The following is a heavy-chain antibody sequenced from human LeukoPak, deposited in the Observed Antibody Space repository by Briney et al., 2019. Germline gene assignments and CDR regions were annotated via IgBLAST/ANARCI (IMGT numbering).Heavy chain of an antibody. V-gene: IGHV4-39*01. CDR1: GGSISSSSYY. CDR3: ARLNLVRGAFDI. CDR2: TYYSGST. D-gene: IGHD6-6*01. J-gene: IGHJ3*02. Sequence: SETLSLTCTVSGGSISSSSYYWGWIRQPPGKGLEWIGSTYYSGSTYYNPSLKSRVTISVDTSKNQFSLKLSSVTAADTAVYYCARLNLVRGAFDIWGQGTMVTVSS.